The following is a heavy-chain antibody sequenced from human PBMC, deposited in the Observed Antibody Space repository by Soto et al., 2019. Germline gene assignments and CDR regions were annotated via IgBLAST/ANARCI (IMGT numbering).Heavy chain of an antibody. Sequence: LSLTCTVSGGSISSYYWSWIRQPPGKGLEWIGYIYYSGSTNYNPSLKSRVTISVDTSKNQFSLKLSSVTAADTAVYYCARGGNNYDFWSGYSTPYGMDVWGQGTTVTVYS. J-gene: IGHJ6*02. D-gene: IGHD3-3*01. CDR3: ARGGNNYDFWSGYSTPYGMDV. CDR2: IYYSGST. V-gene: IGHV4-59*01. CDR1: GGSISSYY.